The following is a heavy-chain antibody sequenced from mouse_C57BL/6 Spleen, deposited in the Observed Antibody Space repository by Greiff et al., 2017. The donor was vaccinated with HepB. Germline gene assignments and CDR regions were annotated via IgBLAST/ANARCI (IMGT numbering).Heavy chain of an antibody. J-gene: IGHJ1*03. CDR1: GYTFTSYC. Sequence: VQLQQSGAELAKPGASVKLSCKASGYTFTSYCMHWVKQRPGQGLEWIGYINPSSGYTKYNQKFKDKATLTADKSSSTAYMQLRSLTYEDSAVYYCARGYGNYGGYFDVWGTGTTVTVSS. CDR2: INPSSGYT. V-gene: IGHV1-7*01. D-gene: IGHD2-1*01. CDR3: ARGYGNYGGYFDV.